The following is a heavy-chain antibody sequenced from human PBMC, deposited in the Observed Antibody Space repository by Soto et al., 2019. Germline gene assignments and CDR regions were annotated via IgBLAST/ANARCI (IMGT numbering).Heavy chain of an antibody. V-gene: IGHV3-7*01. D-gene: IGHD6-13*01. CDR3: ARIGYSSSRYYFDY. J-gene: IGHJ4*02. CDR2: IKQDGSEK. CDR1: GFTFSSYW. Sequence: EVQLVESGGGLVQPGGSLRLSCAASGFTFSSYWMSWVRQAPGKGLEWVANIKQDGSEKYYVDSVKGRFTISRDNAKNSLYLQMNSLRAEDTAVYYCARIGYSSSRYYFDYWGQGTLVTVSS.